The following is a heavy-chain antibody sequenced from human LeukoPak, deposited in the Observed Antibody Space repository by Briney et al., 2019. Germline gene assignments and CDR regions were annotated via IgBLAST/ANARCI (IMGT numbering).Heavy chain of an antibody. CDR1: WGPISSHY. CDR2: ISYSGRI. D-gene: IGHD2-21*01. J-gene: IGHJ4*02. V-gene: IGHV4-59*11. CDR3: ARGAVWWDY. Sequence: SETLSLTCTVSWGPISSHYWSWIRQPPGEGLELIGYISYSGRINYNPSLKSRVTLSLDTSKNQFSLTLTSVTAADTAVYYCARGAVWWDYWGQGTLVTVSS.